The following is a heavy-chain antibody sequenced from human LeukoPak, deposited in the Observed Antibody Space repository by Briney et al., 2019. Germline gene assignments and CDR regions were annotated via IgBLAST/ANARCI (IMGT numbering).Heavy chain of an antibody. CDR2: TRYDGNNK. CDR3: ARYCSSASCNGGGGLSFFDY. V-gene: IGHV3-30*02. D-gene: IGHD2-2*01. J-gene: IGHJ4*02. CDR1: GFSFSNYS. Sequence: PGGSLRLSCAASGFSFSNYSMNWVRQAPGKGLEWVTFTRYDGNNKNYADSVKGRFTISRDNSKNTLYLQMNSLRDEDTALYYCARYCSSASCNGGGGLSFFDYWGQGTLVTVSS.